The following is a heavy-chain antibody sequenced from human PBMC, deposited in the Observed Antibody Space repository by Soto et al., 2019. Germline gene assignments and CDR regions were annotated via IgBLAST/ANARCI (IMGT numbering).Heavy chain of an antibody. Sequence: PSETLSLTCTVSGGSISSGGYYWSWIRQHPGKGLEWIGYIYYSGSTYYNPSLKSRVTISVDTSKNQFSLKLSSVTAADTAVYYCARVRVSVVTMVRGVIINRRNNWFDPWGQGTLVTVS. CDR2: IYYSGST. CDR3: ARVRVSVVTMVRGVIINRRNNWFDP. CDR1: GGSISSGGYY. J-gene: IGHJ5*02. V-gene: IGHV4-31*03. D-gene: IGHD3-10*01.